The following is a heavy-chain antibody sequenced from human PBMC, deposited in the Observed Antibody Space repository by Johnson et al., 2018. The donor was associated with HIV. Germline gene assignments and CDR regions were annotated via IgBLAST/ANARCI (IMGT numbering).Heavy chain of an antibody. J-gene: IGHJ3*02. Sequence: VHLVESGGGLVQPGRSLSLSCAASGFTFDDYAMHWVRQAPGKGLEWVSGVSWNSGSIGYADSVKGRFTISRDNAKTSLYLQMNSLRAEDKALYYCAKDQKVGAMIPDAFDIWGQGTMVTVSS. CDR1: GFTFDDYA. CDR2: VSWNSGSI. D-gene: IGHD1-26*01. CDR3: AKDQKVGAMIPDAFDI. V-gene: IGHV3-9*01.